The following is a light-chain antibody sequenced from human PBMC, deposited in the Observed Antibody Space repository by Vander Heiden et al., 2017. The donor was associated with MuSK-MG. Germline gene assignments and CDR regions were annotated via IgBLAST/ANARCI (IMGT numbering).Light chain of an antibody. Sequence: DIQMTQSPSTLSASVGDRVTITCRASQSITYLAWYQQKPGKAPKLLIYRASLLETGVPSRYSDSGSGTEFTLTFTSLQPDDFATYYCQQDNSYPWTFGQGTKVEI. J-gene: IGKJ1*01. CDR1: QSITY. V-gene: IGKV1-5*03. CDR3: QQDNSYPWT. CDR2: RAS.